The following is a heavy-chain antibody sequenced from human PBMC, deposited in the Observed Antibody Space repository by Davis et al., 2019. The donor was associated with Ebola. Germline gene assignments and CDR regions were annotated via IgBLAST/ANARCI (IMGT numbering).Heavy chain of an antibody. Sequence: GESLKISCKASGYSSTSYWIGWVRQLPGKGLEWMGIIYPGDSDTRYSTSFQGQVTIPADKSITTAYLQWSSLKASDTAMYYCATTSYDFWSGYEYYYGMDVWGQGTTVTVSS. CDR1: GYSSTSYW. J-gene: IGHJ6*02. D-gene: IGHD3-3*01. CDR2: IYPGDSDT. CDR3: ATTSYDFWSGYEYYYGMDV. V-gene: IGHV5-51*01.